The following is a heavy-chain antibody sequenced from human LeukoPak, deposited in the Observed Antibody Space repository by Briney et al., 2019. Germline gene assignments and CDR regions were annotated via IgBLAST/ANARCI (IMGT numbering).Heavy chain of an antibody. CDR3: ARLKYFDQDYYYYGMDV. J-gene: IGHJ6*02. CDR1: GGSISRYY. D-gene: IGHD3-9*01. V-gene: IGHV4-59*08. Sequence: SETLSLTCTVSGGSISRYYWSWSRHRPGKGRGWVGYIYYSGSTNYNPSLKSRVTISVDTSKNQFSLKLSSVTAADTAVYYCARLKYFDQDYYYYGMDVWAQGTTVTVSS. CDR2: IYYSGST.